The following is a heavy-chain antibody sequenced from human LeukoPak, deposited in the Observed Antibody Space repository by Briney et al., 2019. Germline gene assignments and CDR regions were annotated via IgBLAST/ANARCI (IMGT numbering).Heavy chain of an antibody. D-gene: IGHD2-2*01. V-gene: IGHV1-2*02. CDR2: INPNTGGT. J-gene: IGHJ6*02. CDR3: ARDPHYCSSTSCYPYYGMDV. Sequence: ASVKVSCKASGYTFTGYYMYWVRQAPGQGLEWMGWINPNTGGTNYAQKFQGRVTMTRDTSISTAYMELSRLRSDDTAVYYCARDPHYCSSTSCYPYYGMDVWGQGTTVTVSS. CDR1: GYTFTGYY.